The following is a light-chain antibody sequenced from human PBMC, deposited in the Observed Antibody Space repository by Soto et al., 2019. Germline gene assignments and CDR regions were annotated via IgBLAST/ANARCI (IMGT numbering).Light chain of an antibody. J-gene: IGLJ1*01. Sequence: QSVLTQPPSASGSPGQSVTISCTGTSSDVGGYNYVSWYRQHPGKAPKLMIYEVTKRPSGVPDRFSGSKSDNTASLTVSGLQAEDEADYYCSSYAGSSNFPYVFGTGTKVTVL. CDR2: EVT. V-gene: IGLV2-8*01. CDR3: SSYAGSSNFPYV. CDR1: SSDVGGYNY.